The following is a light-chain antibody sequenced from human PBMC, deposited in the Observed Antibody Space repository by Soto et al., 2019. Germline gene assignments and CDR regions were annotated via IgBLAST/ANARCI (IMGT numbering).Light chain of an antibody. J-gene: IGLJ2*01. Sequence: QSALTQPRSVSGSPGQSVTISCTGTSSDVGGYNYVSWYQQHPGKAPKLIIYAVSGRPSGVPDRFSGSKSGNTASLTISGLQADDEADYYCCSYAGYYTLVFG. CDR3: CSYAGYYTLV. CDR2: AVS. CDR1: SSDVGGYNY. V-gene: IGLV2-11*01.